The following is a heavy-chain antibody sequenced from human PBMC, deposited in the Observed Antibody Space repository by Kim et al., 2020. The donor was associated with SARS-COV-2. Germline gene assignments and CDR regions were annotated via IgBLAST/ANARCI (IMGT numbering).Heavy chain of an antibody. J-gene: IGHJ4*02. CDR3: AGLIVGATGNDY. D-gene: IGHD1-26*01. Sequence: NSNPALKSRVTISVDTSKNQCSLKLSSVTAADTAVYYCAGLIVGATGNDYWGQGTLVTVSS. V-gene: IGHV4-4*09.